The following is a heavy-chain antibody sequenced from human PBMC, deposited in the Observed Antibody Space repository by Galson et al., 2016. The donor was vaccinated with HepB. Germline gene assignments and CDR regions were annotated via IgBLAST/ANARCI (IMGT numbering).Heavy chain of an antibody. CDR3: ARGLTTSWGVDY. CDR2: ISYDGSNT. CDR1: GFSFSNYA. Sequence: SLRLSCAASGFSFSNYALHWVRQAPGKGLKWVALISYDGSNTYYADSVKGRFTISRDNSNNTLWLQMNSLRVEDTAIYYCARGLTTSWGVDYWGPGTLLTVSS. D-gene: IGHD2-2*01. V-gene: IGHV3-30-3*01. J-gene: IGHJ4*02.